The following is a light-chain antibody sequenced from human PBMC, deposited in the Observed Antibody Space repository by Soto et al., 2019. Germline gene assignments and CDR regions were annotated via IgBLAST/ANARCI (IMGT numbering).Light chain of an antibody. Sequence: EIVLTQSPGTLSLSPGERATLSCRAGQSVSSSYLAWYQQKPGQAPRLLIYGASSRATGIPDRFSGSGSGTDFTLTISRLEPEDFAVYYCPQYGSSPLFGQGPRLEIK. CDR2: GAS. CDR1: QSVSSSY. V-gene: IGKV3-20*01. J-gene: IGKJ5*01. CDR3: PQYGSSPL.